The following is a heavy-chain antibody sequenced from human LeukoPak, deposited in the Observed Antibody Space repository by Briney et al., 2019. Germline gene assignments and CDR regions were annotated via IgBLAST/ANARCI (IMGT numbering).Heavy chain of an antibody. CDR2: ISYDGSNK. J-gene: IGHJ5*01. D-gene: IGHD6-13*01. Sequence: PGGSLRLSCAASGFTFSSYGMHWVRQAPGKGLEWVAVISYDGSNKYYADSVKGRFTISRDNSKNTLFLQMSSLRAEDTAVYYCARAYSSSWYDFWGQGTLVTVSS. CDR1: GFTFSSYG. CDR3: ARAYSSSWYDF. V-gene: IGHV3-30*03.